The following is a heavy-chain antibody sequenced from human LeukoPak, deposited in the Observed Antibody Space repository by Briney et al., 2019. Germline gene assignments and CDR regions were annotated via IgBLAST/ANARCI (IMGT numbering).Heavy chain of an antibody. CDR2: IYYSGST. Sequence: PSETLSLTCTVSGGSISSYYWSWIRQPPGKGLEWIGYIYYSGSTNYNPSLKSRVTISVDTSKNQFSLKLSSVTAADTAVYYCARAGYCSSTSCYTGYYYMDVWGKGTTVTVSS. CDR1: GGSISSYY. D-gene: IGHD2-2*02. V-gene: IGHV4-59*01. CDR3: ARAGYCSSTSCYTGYYYMDV. J-gene: IGHJ6*03.